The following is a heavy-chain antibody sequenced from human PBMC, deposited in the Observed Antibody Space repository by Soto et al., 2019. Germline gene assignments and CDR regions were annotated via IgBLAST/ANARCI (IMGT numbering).Heavy chain of an antibody. Sequence: PSETLSLTCAVSGVSITTTGYSWSWIRQPPGKGLEWIGYIYPSGTIFYNPSLNSRVTISIDTSNNQFSLRLSSVSAADTAVYYCTRLRWLQPPTRPDHYYYGMDVWGPGTTVTVSS. J-gene: IGHJ6*02. CDR1: GVSITTTGYS. V-gene: IGHV4-30-2*01. D-gene: IGHD6-19*01. CDR3: TRLRWLQPPTRPDHYYYGMDV. CDR2: IYPSGTI.